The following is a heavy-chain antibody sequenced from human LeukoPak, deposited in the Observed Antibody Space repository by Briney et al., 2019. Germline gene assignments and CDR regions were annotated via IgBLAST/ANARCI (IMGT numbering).Heavy chain of an antibody. J-gene: IGHJ6*03. CDR2: ITSRSSHI. Sequence: GGSLRLSCEASGFAFNSYTITWVRQAPGKGLESVSSITSRSSHIYIADSVKGRFTISRDNAKNSLFLQMSSLRVEDTAVYYCARVAQGATTENYFYYYMDVWGQGTTVTVSS. V-gene: IGHV3-21*01. CDR3: ARVAQGATTENYFYYYMDV. CDR1: GFAFNSYT. D-gene: IGHD4-11*01.